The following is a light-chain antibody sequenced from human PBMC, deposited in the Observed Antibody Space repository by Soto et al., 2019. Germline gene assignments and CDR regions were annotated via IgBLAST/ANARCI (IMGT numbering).Light chain of an antibody. CDR1: SSNIGRST. CDR3: QSYDSSLIVSKV. V-gene: IGLV1-44*01. Sequence: QSVLTQPPSASGPPGQRVTFSCSGCSSNIGRSTVNWYRHLPGTAPNRRPSGVPDRFSGSKSGTSASLAITGLQAEDEADYYCQSYDSSLIVSKVFGTGTKVTVL. J-gene: IGLJ1*01.